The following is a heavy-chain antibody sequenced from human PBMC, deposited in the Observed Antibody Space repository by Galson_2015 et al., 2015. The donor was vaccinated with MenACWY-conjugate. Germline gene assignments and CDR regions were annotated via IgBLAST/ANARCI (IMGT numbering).Heavy chain of an antibody. CDR1: GFAFRDFC. Sequence: SLRLSCAASGFAFRDFCMHWVRHAPGKGLECVSRICAGGISIMYGDSVRGRFTISRDDAENTLYLQMDSLRADDTAVYFCVRGSSGWRGMDIWGQGTPVTVSS. J-gene: IGHJ6*02. CDR2: ICAGGISI. V-gene: IGHV3-74*03. D-gene: IGHD6-19*01. CDR3: VRGSSGWRGMDI.